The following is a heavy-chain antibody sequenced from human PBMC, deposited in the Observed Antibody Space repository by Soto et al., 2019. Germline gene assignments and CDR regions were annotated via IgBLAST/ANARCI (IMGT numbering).Heavy chain of an antibody. V-gene: IGHV1-2*02. J-gene: IGHJ5*02. CDR1: GYTFTGYY. CDR2: INPNSGGT. CDR3: AWEYSSSWLFDP. D-gene: IGHD6-13*01. Sequence: ASVRVSCKASGYTFTGYYMHWVRQAPGQGLEWMGWINPNSGGTNYAQKFQGRVTMTRDTSISTAYMELSRLRSDDTAVYYCAWEYSSSWLFDPWGQGTLVTVSS.